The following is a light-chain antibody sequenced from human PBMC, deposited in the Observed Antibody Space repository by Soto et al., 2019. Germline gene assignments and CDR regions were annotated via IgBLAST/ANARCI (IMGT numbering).Light chain of an antibody. CDR2: DVS. J-gene: IGLJ1*01. Sequence: QSALTQPASVSGSPGQSITISCTGTSSDVGGYNYVSWYQQHPGKAPKLMIYDVSNRPSGVSNRFSGSKSGNTASLTLSGLQAEDEADYYCNSYTSSSTLYVFGTGTKLTVL. V-gene: IGLV2-14*01. CDR3: NSYTSSSTLYV. CDR1: SSDVGGYNY.